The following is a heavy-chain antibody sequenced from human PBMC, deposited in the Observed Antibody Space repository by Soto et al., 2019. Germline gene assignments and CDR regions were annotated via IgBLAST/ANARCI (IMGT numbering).Heavy chain of an antibody. Sequence: ASVKVSFKVSGYTLTESSMHWVRQAPGKGLEWMGGFDPEDGETIYAQKFQGRVTMTEDTSTDTAYMELSSLRSEDTAVYYCATGQEYYDSSGYYYPFDYWGQGTLVTVSS. D-gene: IGHD3-22*01. J-gene: IGHJ4*02. CDR1: GYTLTESS. CDR3: ATGQEYYDSSGYYYPFDY. CDR2: FDPEDGET. V-gene: IGHV1-24*01.